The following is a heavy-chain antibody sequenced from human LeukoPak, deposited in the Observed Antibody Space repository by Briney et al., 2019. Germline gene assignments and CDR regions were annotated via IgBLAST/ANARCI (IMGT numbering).Heavy chain of an antibody. J-gene: IGHJ4*02. CDR1: GYTFTSYY. D-gene: IGHD1-7*01. CDR3: ARLKRGTTWIHYFDY. V-gene: IGHV1-46*01. CDR2: INPSGGST. Sequence: ASVKVSCKASGYTFTSYYMHWVRQAPGQGLEWMGIINPSGGSTSYAQKFQGRVTMTRDTSTSTVYMELSSLRSEDTAVYYCARLKRGTTWIHYFDYWGQGTLVTVSS.